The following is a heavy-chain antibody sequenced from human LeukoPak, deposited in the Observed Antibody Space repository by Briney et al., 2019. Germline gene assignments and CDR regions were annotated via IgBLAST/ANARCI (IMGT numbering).Heavy chain of an antibody. CDR2: ISSSGSTM. CDR1: GFIFRGHS. CDR3: ARFTSGRAVFDY. D-gene: IGHD3-10*01. Sequence: GGSLRLSCAASGFIFRGHSMNWVRQAPGKGLELVSYISSSGSTMHHADSVKGRFSISRDNAKKSLYLEMNSLRAEDTAVYYCARFTSGRAVFDYWGQGTLVTVSS. V-gene: IGHV3-48*04. J-gene: IGHJ4*02.